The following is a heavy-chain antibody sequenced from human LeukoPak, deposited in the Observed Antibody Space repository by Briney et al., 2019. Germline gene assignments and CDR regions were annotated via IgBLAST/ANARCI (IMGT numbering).Heavy chain of an antibody. CDR1: GGSFSGYY. V-gene: IGHV4-34*01. J-gene: IGHJ6*03. Sequence: PSETLSLTCAVYGGSFSGYYWSWIRQPPGKGLEWIGEINHSGSTNYNPSLKSRVTISVGTSKNQFSLKLSSVTAADTAVYYCARGGGSYYPTYYYYYMDVWGKGTTVTVSS. CDR3: ARGGGSYYPTYYYYYMDV. CDR2: INHSGST. D-gene: IGHD1-26*01.